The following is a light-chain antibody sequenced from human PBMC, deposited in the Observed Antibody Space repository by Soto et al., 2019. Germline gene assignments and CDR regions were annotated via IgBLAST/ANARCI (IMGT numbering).Light chain of an antibody. CDR2: KAS. CDR3: QQYGSYSPWT. V-gene: IGKV1-5*03. J-gene: IGKJ1*01. CDR1: QSIGSW. Sequence: DIQMTQSPSTLSASVGDRVTITCRASQSIGSWLAWYQQKPGKAPKLLLYKASSLESGVPSRFSGSGSGTEFTLTISSLQHDDFASYYCQQYGSYSPWTFGQGTKVEIK.